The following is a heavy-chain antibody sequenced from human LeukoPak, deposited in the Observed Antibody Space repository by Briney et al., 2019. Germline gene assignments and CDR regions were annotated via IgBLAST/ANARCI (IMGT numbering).Heavy chain of an antibody. CDR1: GFTFSTYG. CDR3: AKDVGGFGELLDYFDY. J-gene: IGHJ4*02. Sequence: GGSLRLSCAASGFTFSTYGMSWVRQAPGKGLEWVSAISGSGGSTYYADPVKGRFTISRDNSKNTLYLQMNSLRAEDTAVYYCAKDVGGFGELLDYFDYWGQGTLVTVSS. CDR2: ISGSGGST. D-gene: IGHD3-10*01. V-gene: IGHV3-23*01.